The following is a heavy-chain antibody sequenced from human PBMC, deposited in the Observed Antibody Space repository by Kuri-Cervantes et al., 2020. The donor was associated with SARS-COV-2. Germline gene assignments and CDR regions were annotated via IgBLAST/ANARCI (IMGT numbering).Heavy chain of an antibody. CDR2: IYYSGNT. D-gene: IGHD6-13*01. Sequence: SETLSLTCTVSGASVSSGTYYWSWIRQPPGKGLEWIGNIYYSGNTYYNPSLRSRVTISEGTSKNQFSLKLSSVTAADTAVYYCATGYSSRGGFDPWGQGTLVTVSS. CDR1: GASVSSGTYY. J-gene: IGHJ5*02. V-gene: IGHV4-39*01. CDR3: ATGYSSRGGFDP.